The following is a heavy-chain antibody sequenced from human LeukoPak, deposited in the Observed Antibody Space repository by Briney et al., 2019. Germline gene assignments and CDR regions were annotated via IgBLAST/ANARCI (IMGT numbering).Heavy chain of an antibody. CDR2: ISGDGGST. J-gene: IGHJ4*02. CDR1: GFTFDDYA. Sequence: GGSLRLSCAVSGFTFDDYAMHWVRQAPGKGVEWVSLISGDGGSTCYADSVKGRFTISRDNSKNSLYLQMNSLRTEDTALYYCARDLNLYDSSGYYPRWGQGTLVTVSS. V-gene: IGHV3-43*02. CDR3: ARDLNLYDSSGYYPR. D-gene: IGHD3-22*01.